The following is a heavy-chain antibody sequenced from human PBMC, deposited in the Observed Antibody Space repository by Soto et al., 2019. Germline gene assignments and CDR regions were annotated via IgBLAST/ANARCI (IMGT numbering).Heavy chain of an antibody. J-gene: IGHJ4*02. CDR2: ISYDGSNK. CDR3: ARVAVEMAPIHVFDY. V-gene: IGHV3-30-3*01. CDR1: GFTFSSYA. D-gene: IGHD5-12*01. Sequence: QVQLVESGGGVVQPGRSLRLSCAASGFTFSSYAMHWVRQAPGKGLEWGAVISYDGSNKYYADSVKGRFTISRDNSKNTLYLQMNSLRAEDTAVYYCARVAVEMAPIHVFDYWGQGTLVTVSS.